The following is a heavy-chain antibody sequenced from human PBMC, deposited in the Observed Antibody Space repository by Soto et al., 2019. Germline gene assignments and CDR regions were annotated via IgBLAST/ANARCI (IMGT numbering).Heavy chain of an antibody. CDR3: AKVSHLLLWPGEPTHMNV. Sequence: EVQLLESGGGSVQPGGSLRLSCEGSGFTFSNHAMNWVRQAPGKGLEWVSGISGSGGGTFFADSVRGRFTISRDNSKNMLHLQLNSLRAEDTAIYYCAKVSHLLLWPGEPTHMNVWGKGTTVTVSS. D-gene: IGHD3-10*01. CDR1: GFTFSNHA. V-gene: IGHV3-23*01. CDR2: ISGSGGGT. J-gene: IGHJ6*03.